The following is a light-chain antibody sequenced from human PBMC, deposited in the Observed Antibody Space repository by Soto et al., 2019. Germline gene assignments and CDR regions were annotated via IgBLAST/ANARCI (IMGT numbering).Light chain of an antibody. CDR2: VAS. J-gene: IGKJ1*01. V-gene: IGKV1-39*01. CDR1: QSISSY. Sequence: DIQMTQSPSSLSASVGDRVTITCRASQSISSYLNWYQQKPGNAPKLLIYVASSLQSGVPSRFTGSGSGTDFTLTISSLQPEDFATYYCQQYNSYRTFGQGTKVDIK. CDR3: QQYNSYRT.